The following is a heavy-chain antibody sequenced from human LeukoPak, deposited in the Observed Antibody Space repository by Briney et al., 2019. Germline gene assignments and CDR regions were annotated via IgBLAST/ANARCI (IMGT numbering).Heavy chain of an antibody. J-gene: IGHJ4*02. CDR1: GGSISSYY. D-gene: IGHD5-12*01. CDR3: AREDIVATLDY. V-gene: IGHV4-59*01. Sequence: PSETLSLTCTVSGGSISSYYWSWIRQPPGKGLEWIGYIYYSGSTNYNPSLKSRVTISVDTSKNQFSLKLSSVTAADTAVCYCAREDIVATLDYWGQGTLVTVSS. CDR2: IYYSGST.